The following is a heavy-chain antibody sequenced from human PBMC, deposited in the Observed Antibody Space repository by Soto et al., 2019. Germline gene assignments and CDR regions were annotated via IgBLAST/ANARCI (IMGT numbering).Heavy chain of an antibody. J-gene: IGHJ6*02. CDR2: ISYDGSNK. D-gene: IGHD6-6*01. V-gene: IGHV3-30*04. CDR1: GFTHINYA. CDR3: AKDRQLESYYFYGMDV. Sequence: GWSLRLSCATSGFTHINYAMHWVRQAPGKGLEWVAVISYDGSNKNYADSVKGRFIISRDEPKNTLYLQMNSLRVEDTAVYYCAKDRQLESYYFYGMDVWGQGTTVTVSS.